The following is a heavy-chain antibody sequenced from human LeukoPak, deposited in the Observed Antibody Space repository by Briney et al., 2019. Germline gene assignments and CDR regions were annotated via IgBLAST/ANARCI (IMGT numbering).Heavy chain of an antibody. CDR2: ISGSGGST. V-gene: IGHV3-23*01. CDR3: ANEREQQLVHYFDY. CDR1: GFTFSSYA. D-gene: IGHD6-13*01. J-gene: IGHJ4*02. Sequence: GGSLRLSCAASGFTFSSYAMSWVRQAPGKGLEWVSAISGSGGSTYYADPVKGRFTISRDNSKNTLYLQMNSLRAEDTAVYYCANEREQQLVHYFDYWGQGTLVTVSS.